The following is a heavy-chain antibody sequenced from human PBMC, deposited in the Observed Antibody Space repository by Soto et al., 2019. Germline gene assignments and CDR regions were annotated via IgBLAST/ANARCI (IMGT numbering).Heavy chain of an antibody. CDR3: RLFGEVMVYYYYMDV. D-gene: IGHD3-3*01. Sequence: RVPWAAVWVKCGDFWGHRISQDKGKGLVWVSRINSDGSSTSYADSVKGRFTISRDNAKNTLYLQMNSLRAEDTAVYYCRLFGEVMVYYYYMDVWGKGTTVTVSS. J-gene: IGHJ6*03. V-gene: IGHV3-74*01. CDR2: INSDGSST. CDR1: WVKCGDFW.